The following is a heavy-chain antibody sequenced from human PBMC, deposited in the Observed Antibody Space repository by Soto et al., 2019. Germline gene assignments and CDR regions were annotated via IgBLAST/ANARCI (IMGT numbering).Heavy chain of an antibody. D-gene: IGHD3-9*01. CDR3: ARESHDILTGPPWAWYFDL. Sequence: QVQVQQWGAGPLRPLETLTLTCGVSGGPSSGYYWAWIRQSPGKGLEWIGEINDRGSINYNPSLKSRVSISVDTSKNHYSLNLRSATASDTSVYYCARESHDILTGPPWAWYFDLWGRGTLVTVSS. CDR2: INDRGSI. V-gene: IGHV4-34*01. J-gene: IGHJ2*01. CDR1: GGPSSGYY.